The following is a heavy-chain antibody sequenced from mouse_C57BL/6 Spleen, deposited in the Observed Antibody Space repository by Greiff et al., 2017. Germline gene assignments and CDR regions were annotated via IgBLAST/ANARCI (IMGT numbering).Heavy chain of an antibody. CDR3: ARDRLTGIFAY. CDR2: ISDGGSYT. Sequence: EVNVVESGGGLVKPGGSLKLSCAASGFTFSSYAMSWVRQTPEKRLEWVATISDGGSYTYYPDNVQGRFTISRDNAKNNLYLQLSHLKSEDTAMYYCARDRLTGIFAYWGQGTLVTVSA. D-gene: IGHD4-1*01. V-gene: IGHV5-4*01. CDR1: GFTFSSYA. J-gene: IGHJ3*01.